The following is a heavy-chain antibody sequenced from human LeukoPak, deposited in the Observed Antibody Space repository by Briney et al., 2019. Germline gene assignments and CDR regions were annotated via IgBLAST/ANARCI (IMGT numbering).Heavy chain of an antibody. J-gene: IGHJ3*02. D-gene: IGHD3-10*01. CDR1: GFTFSSYS. CDR3: ARYTYGSGRDDAFDI. CDR2: ISSSSSTI. V-gene: IGHV3-48*01. Sequence: GGSLRLSCAASGFTFSSYSMNWARRAPGKGLEWVSYISSSSSTIYYADSVKGRFTISRDNAKNSLYLQMNSLRAEDTAVYYCARYTYGSGRDDAFDIWGQGTMVTVSS.